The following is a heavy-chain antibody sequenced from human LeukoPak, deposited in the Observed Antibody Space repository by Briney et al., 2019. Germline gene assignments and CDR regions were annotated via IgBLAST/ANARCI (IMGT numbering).Heavy chain of an antibody. D-gene: IGHD4-17*01. Sequence: ASVKVSCKASGYTFTGYYLHWVRQAPGQGLEWMGRISTYTGNSNYAQKFQDRVSMTRDTSTSTAYMELRNLSSDDAAVYYCARTMTTMTTHGELDFWGQGTLVTVSS. CDR3: ARTMTTMTTHGELDF. J-gene: IGHJ4*02. V-gene: IGHV1-18*04. CDR1: GYTFTGYY. CDR2: ISTYTGNS.